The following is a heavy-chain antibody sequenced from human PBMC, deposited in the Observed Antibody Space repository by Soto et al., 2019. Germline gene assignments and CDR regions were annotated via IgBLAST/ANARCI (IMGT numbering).Heavy chain of an antibody. D-gene: IGHD6-13*01. CDR3: ARDGYPIAAAPGMDV. Sequence: QVQLVESGGGVVQPGRSLRLSCAASGFTFSSYGMHWVRQAPGKGLEWVAVIWYDGSNKYYADSVKGRFTISRDNSKNTLYLQMNSLRAEDTAVYYCARDGYPIAAAPGMDVWGQGTTVTVSS. CDR1: GFTFSSYG. J-gene: IGHJ6*02. V-gene: IGHV3-33*01. CDR2: IWYDGSNK.